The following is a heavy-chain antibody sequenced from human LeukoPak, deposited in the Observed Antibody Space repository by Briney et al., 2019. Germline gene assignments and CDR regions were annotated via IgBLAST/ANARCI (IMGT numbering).Heavy chain of an antibody. CDR3: ARLGVLRDYYYFGMDV. V-gene: IGHV4-39*01. Sequence: SETLSLTCTVSGGSISSSYYYCGWIRQPPGKGLEWIGSIYYSGSTNNNPSLKSRVTISVDTSKNQFSLKLSSVTAADTAVYYCARLGVLRDYYYFGMDVWGQGTTVTVSS. CDR1: GGSISSSYYY. J-gene: IGHJ6*02. CDR2: IYYSGST. D-gene: IGHD3-10*01.